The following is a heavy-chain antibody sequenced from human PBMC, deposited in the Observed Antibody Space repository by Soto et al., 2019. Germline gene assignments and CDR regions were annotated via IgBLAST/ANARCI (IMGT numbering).Heavy chain of an antibody. V-gene: IGHV3-33*01. CDR3: ARERGDTVVVTAEYGMDV. Sequence: QVQLVESGGGVVQPGRSLRLSCAASGFAFDIYGIHWVRQAPGKGLEWVARIWYDGSNKYFADSVKGRFTISRDNSKNTVYLQMNALRADDTAVYYCARERGDTVVVTAEYGMDVWGQGTTVTVSS. CDR2: IWYDGSNK. D-gene: IGHD2-21*02. CDR1: GFAFDIYG. J-gene: IGHJ6*02.